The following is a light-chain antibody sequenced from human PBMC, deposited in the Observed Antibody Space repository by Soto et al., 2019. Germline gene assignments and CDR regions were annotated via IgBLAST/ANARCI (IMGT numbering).Light chain of an antibody. CDR1: QSVSSSY. CDR3: QQYGSSPRT. Sequence: DIVLALSPCTLSLSKGERATLSCRASQSVSSSYLAWYQQKPGQAPRLLIYGASSRATGIPDRFSGSGSGTDFTLTISRLEPEDFAVYYCQQYGSSPRTFGQGTKVDIK. V-gene: IGKV3-20*01. CDR2: GAS. J-gene: IGKJ1*01.